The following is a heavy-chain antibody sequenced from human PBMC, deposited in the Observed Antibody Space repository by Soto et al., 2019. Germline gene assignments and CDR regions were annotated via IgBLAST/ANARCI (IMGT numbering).Heavy chain of an antibody. J-gene: IGHJ4*02. V-gene: IGHV3-23*01. CDR1: GFIFDSYA. D-gene: IGHD3-22*01. CDR2: ISGSGHAT. Sequence: EVKLLESGGGSVPPRASARLSCITSGFIFDSYAMSWVRQSPGRGLEWVAAISGSGHATYYTQSVRGRFTISRDKSKKTVFLQMTNLRDEDTAIYYCAKGRYFDSSGGCANYWGLGTLVTVSS. CDR3: AKGRYFDSSGGCANY.